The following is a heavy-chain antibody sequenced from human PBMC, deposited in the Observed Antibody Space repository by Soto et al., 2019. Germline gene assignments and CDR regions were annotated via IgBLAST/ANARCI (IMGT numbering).Heavy chain of an antibody. Sequence: EVHLLESGGGLVQPGGSLRLSCAASGFTFSNYAMTWVRQAPGKGLEWVSVISGTGGGTNNADSAKGRFTTSRDNSKNTLYLQMNSLKAEDTAVYYCAKRAFYGSGMPNYYGMDVWGQGTAVNVSS. CDR1: GFTFSNYA. D-gene: IGHD3-10*01. CDR3: AKRAFYGSGMPNYYGMDV. CDR2: ISGTGGGT. V-gene: IGHV3-23*01. J-gene: IGHJ6*02.